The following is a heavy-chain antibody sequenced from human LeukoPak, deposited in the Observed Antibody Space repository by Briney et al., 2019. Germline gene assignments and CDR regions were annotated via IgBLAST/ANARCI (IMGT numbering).Heavy chain of an antibody. D-gene: IGHD3-22*01. V-gene: IGHV5-51*01. CDR3: ARGGDYYDSSGYYGG. CDR1: GYNFTSYW. Sequence: GGYLKISCKGSGYNFTSYWVGWVRQMPGQGLEWMGMIYPGSSDTRYSPSFQRQATISADNSISTAYLQWSSLKASDTAMYYCARGGDYYDSSGYYGGWGEGTLVTVSS. J-gene: IGHJ4*02. CDR2: IYPGSSDT.